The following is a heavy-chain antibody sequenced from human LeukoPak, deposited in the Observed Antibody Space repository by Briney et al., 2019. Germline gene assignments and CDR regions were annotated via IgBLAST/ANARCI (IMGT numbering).Heavy chain of an antibody. CDR3: AKGHTDYGTGFDL. Sequence: GGSLRLSCAASGFTVSSNYMSWVRQAPGKGLEWVSIVSGGGVNTYYVDSVKGRFTISRDNSKNTLHLQMNSLRVEDTAVYYCAKGHTDYGTGFDLWGQGTLVIVSS. CDR1: GFTVSSNY. CDR2: VSGGGVNT. V-gene: IGHV3-23*01. D-gene: IGHD4-17*01. J-gene: IGHJ4*02.